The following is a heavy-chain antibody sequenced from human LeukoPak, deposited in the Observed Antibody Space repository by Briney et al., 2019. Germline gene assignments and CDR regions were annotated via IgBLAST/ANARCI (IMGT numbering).Heavy chain of an antibody. D-gene: IGHD3-10*01. V-gene: IGHV6-1*01. J-gene: IGHJ6*02. Sequence: SQALSLTCAISGDSVSSNSAAWNWLRQSPSRGLEWLGRTYYRSKWYNDYAVSVKSRITINPDTSKNQFSLQLNSVTPEDTAVYYCARAANYYGSGVTLGGMDVWGQGTTVTVSS. CDR3: ARAANYYGSGVTLGGMDV. CDR1: GDSVSSNSAA. CDR2: TYYRSKWYN.